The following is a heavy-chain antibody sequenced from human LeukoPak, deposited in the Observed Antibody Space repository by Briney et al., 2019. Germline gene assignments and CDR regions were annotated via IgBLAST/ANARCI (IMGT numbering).Heavy chain of an antibody. Sequence: ASVKVSCKVSGYTLTELSMHWVRQAPGKGLEWMGGFDPEDGETIYAQEFQGRVTMTEDTSTDTAYMELSSLRSEDTAVYYCATQIGYDSSGYYSGNWFDPWGQGTLVTVSS. V-gene: IGHV1-24*01. J-gene: IGHJ5*02. CDR3: ATQIGYDSSGYYSGNWFDP. CDR2: FDPEDGET. CDR1: GYTLTELS. D-gene: IGHD3-22*01.